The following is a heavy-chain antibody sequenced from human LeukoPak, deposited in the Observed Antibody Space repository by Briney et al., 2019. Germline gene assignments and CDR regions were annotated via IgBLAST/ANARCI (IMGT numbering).Heavy chain of an antibody. J-gene: IGHJ4*02. CDR2: ISGSGGST. CDR3: AKNYYDSSGYYYFDY. CDR1: GFTFSSYA. Sequence: PGGFLRLSCAASGFTFSSYAMSWVRQAPGKGLEWVSAISGSGGSTYYADSVKGRFTISRDNSKNTLYLQMNSLRAEDTAVYYCAKNYYDSSGYYYFDYWGQGTLVTVSS. V-gene: IGHV3-23*01. D-gene: IGHD3-22*01.